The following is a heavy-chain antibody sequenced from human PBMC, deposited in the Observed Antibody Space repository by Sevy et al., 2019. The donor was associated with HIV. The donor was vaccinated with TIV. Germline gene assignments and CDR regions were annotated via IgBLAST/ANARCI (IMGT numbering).Heavy chain of an antibody. CDR3: AKWRPPAHYYYMDV. J-gene: IGHJ6*03. CDR2: ISGSGGST. D-gene: IGHD2-2*01. CDR1: GFSFSSYD. V-gene: IGHV3-23*01. Sequence: GGSLRLSCAASGFSFSSYDMSWVRQAPGKGLEWVSAISGSGGSTYYADSVKGRFTISRDNSKNTLYLQMNSLRAEDTAVYYCAKWRPPAHYYYMDVWGKGATVTVSS.